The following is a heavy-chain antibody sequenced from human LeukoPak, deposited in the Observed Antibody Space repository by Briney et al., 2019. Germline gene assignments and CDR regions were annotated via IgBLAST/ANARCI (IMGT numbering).Heavy chain of an antibody. J-gene: IGHJ6*02. CDR3: AKDAAVSSGWYYNYYGMDV. CDR1: GFTFSSYG. D-gene: IGHD6-19*01. Sequence: PGGSLRLSCAASGFTFSSYGMHWVRQAPGKGLEWVADIWYDGNNKYYADSVTGRFTISRDNSKNTLYLQMSSLRAEDTAVYYCAKDAAVSSGWYYNYYGMDVWGQGTTVTVSS. CDR2: IWYDGNNK. V-gene: IGHV3-30*02.